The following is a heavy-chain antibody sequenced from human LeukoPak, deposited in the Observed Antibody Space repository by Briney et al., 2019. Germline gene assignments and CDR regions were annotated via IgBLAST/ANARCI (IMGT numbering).Heavy chain of an antibody. J-gene: IGHJ4*02. Sequence: SETLSLTCTVSGGSISSYYWSWIRQPPGKGLEWIGYIYYSGSTNYNPSLKSRVTISVDTSKNQFSLKLSSVTAADTAVYYCARGGYGRNLKESLAYWGQGTLVTVSS. CDR2: IYYSGST. CDR1: GGSISSYY. V-gene: IGHV4-59*01. CDR3: ARGGYGRNLKESLAY. D-gene: IGHD3-3*02.